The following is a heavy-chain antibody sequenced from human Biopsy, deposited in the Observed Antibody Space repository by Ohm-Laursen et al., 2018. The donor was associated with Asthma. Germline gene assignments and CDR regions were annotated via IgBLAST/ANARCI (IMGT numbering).Heavy chain of an antibody. J-gene: IGHJ3*02. CDR3: ASSIAVADSDAFDI. CDR1: GGTFSSYA. V-gene: IGHV1-3*01. Sequence: GSSVKVSCKASGGTFSSYAISWVRQAPGQRLEWMGWINAGNGNTKYSQKFQGRVTITRDTSASTAYMELSSLRSEDTAVYYCASSIAVADSDAFDIWGQGTMVTVSS. CDR2: INAGNGNT. D-gene: IGHD6-19*01.